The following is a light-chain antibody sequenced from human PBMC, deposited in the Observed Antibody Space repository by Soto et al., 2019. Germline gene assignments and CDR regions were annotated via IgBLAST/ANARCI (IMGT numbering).Light chain of an antibody. CDR3: ETWDSSLSAGV. CDR1: SSNIGNNY. V-gene: IGLV1-51*01. Sequence: QSVLTQPPSVSAAPGQKVTISCSGSSSNIGNNYVSWYQHLPGTAPKLLIYDNSKRPSGIPDRFSGSKSGTSATLGITGLQTGDEADYYCETWDSSLSAGVFGGGTKLTVL. J-gene: IGLJ2*01. CDR2: DNS.